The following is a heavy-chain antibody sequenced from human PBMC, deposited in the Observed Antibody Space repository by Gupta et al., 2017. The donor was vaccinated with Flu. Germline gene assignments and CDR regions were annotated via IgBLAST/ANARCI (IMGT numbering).Heavy chain of an antibody. J-gene: IGHJ4*02. CDR2: ISGSGGST. CDR3: ATDHSDSSGYLSFDY. Sequence: EVQLLESGGGLVQPGGSLRLSCVASGFTFSSYAMSWVRQAPGKGLEWVSAISGSGGSTYYAHSVKGRFTISRDNSKNTLYLQMNSLRAEDTAVYYCATDHSDSSGYLSFDYWGQGTLVTVSS. V-gene: IGHV3-23*01. D-gene: IGHD3-22*01. CDR1: GFTFSSYA.